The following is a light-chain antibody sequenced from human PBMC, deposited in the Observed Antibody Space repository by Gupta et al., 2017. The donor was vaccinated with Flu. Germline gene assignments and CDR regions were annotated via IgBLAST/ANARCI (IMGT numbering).Light chain of an antibody. Sequence: EIVMTQTPATLSVSPGERATLSCRASQKLNSALAWYQQKPGQAPRLLIYGASVRATGIPARFSGSGSGTEFALTISPLQSEDFAVYFCQQYYTWPFTCGPGTTVDIK. CDR2: GAS. CDR3: QQYYTWPFT. CDR1: QKLNSA. J-gene: IGKJ3*01. V-gene: IGKV3D-15*03.